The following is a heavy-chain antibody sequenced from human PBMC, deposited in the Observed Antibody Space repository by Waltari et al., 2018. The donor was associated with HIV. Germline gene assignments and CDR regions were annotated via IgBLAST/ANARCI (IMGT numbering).Heavy chain of an antibody. CDR3: AGAGGLYFWSAYLDYGMDV. J-gene: IGHJ6*02. D-gene: IGHD3-3*01. Sequence: QVQLQQWGAGLLKPSETLSLTCAVYGGSFSGYYWSWIRQPPGKGLGWIGEINHTGSTNTNPARKVRVTISADTSRNQFSRKLSSVTAAVTAVYYCAGAGGLYFWSAYLDYGMDVWGQETTVTVSS. CDR2: INHTGST. CDR1: GGSFSGYY. V-gene: IGHV4-34*01.